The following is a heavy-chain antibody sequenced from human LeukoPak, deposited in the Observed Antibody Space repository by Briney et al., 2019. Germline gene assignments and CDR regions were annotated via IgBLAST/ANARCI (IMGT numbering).Heavy chain of an antibody. Sequence: GGSLRLSCAASGFTFSDYYMSWIRQAPGKGLEWVSYISSSGSTIYYADSVKGRFTISRDNAKNSLYLQMNSLRAEDTAVYYCARIRFGELHYYMDVWGKGTTVTVSS. CDR3: ARIRFGELHYYMDV. J-gene: IGHJ6*03. CDR1: GFTFSDYY. CDR2: ISSSGSTI. D-gene: IGHD3-10*01. V-gene: IGHV3-11*01.